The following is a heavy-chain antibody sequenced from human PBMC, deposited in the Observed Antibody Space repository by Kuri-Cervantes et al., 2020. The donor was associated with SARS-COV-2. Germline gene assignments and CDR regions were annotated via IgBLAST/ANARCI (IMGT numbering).Heavy chain of an antibody. J-gene: IGHJ4*02. CDR3: ARDRAPVSAAGPTYFDY. D-gene: IGHD6-13*01. V-gene: IGHV1-8*03. CDR1: GYTFTSYD. CDR2: MNPNSGNT. Sequence: ASVKVSCKASGYTFTSYDINWVRQATGQGLEWMGWMNPNSGNTGYAQKFQGRVTITTDDSTTTAYMDLSGLRSDDTAVYYCARDRAPVSAAGPTYFDYWSQGTLVTVSS.